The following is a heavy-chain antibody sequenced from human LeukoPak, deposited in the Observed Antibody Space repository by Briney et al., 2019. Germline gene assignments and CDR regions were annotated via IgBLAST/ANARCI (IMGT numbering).Heavy chain of an antibody. D-gene: IGHD2-8*02. Sequence: GGSLRLSCAGSGFIFNSHWMTWVRQAPGMGLEGVGNIRQDGDEKFYADSVRGRFTISRDNAKNSLYLHLNSLRAEDAAIYYCARVRTEWYIDLWGRGTLVTVSP. CDR3: ARVRTEWYIDL. J-gene: IGHJ2*01. V-gene: IGHV3-7*01. CDR1: GFIFNSHW. CDR2: IRQDGDEK.